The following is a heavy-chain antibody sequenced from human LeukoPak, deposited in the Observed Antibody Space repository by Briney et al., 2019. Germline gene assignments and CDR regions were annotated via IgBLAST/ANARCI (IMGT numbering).Heavy chain of an antibody. CDR2: ISSRGSTI. V-gene: IGHV3-48*04. CDR3: AREWRWGYYFDY. Sequence: GGSLRLSCAASGFTFSSYAMNRVRQAPGKGLEWVSYISSRGSTIYYADSVKGRFTISRDNAKNSLYLQMNSLRAEDTAVYYCAREWRWGYYFDYWGQGTLVTVSS. J-gene: IGHJ4*02. D-gene: IGHD3-16*01. CDR1: GFTFSSYA.